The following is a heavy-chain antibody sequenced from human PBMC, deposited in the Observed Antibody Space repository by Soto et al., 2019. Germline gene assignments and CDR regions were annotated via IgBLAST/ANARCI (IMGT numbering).Heavy chain of an antibody. J-gene: IGHJ6*03. CDR1: GYTFTSYG. CDR2: ISAYNGNT. V-gene: IGHV1-18*01. CDR3: AREEVSPIARWYCSGGSGYRRGSNAYYYMDA. D-gene: IGHD2-15*01. Sequence: ASVKVSCKASGYTFTSYGISWVRQSPGQGLEWMGWISAYNGNTNYAQKLQGRVTMTTDTSTSTAYMELRSLRSGDTAVYYCAREEVSPIARWYCSGGSGYRRGSNAYYYMDAWGKGTPVTVS.